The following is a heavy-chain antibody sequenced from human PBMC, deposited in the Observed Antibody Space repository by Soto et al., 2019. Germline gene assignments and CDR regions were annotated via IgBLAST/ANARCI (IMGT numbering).Heavy chain of an antibody. CDR1: GYTFTSDR. CDR3: ARDKPPGDY. J-gene: IGHJ4*02. Sequence: SVKVSCKASGYTFTSDRISWVRQAPGQWLEWMGWITAYNGNTNYAQKLQDRVTMTTDTSTSTAYMELRRMRSDDTAVYYCARDKPPGDYWGQVTMVTVSS. CDR2: ITAYNGNT. V-gene: IGHV1-18*01.